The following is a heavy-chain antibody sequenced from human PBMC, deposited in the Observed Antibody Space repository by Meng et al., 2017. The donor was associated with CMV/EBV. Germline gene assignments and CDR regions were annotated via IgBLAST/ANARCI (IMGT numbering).Heavy chain of an antibody. Sequence: GESLKISCAASGFTFSSYWMHWVRQAPGKGLVWVSVIYSGGSTYYADSVKGRFTISRDNSKNTLYLQMNSLRAEDTAVYYCARGGTTSYPYGMDVWGQGTTVTVSS. D-gene: IGHD4-11*01. CDR2: IYSGGST. J-gene: IGHJ6*02. V-gene: IGHV3-53*01. CDR3: ARGGTTSYPYGMDV. CDR1: GFTFSSYW.